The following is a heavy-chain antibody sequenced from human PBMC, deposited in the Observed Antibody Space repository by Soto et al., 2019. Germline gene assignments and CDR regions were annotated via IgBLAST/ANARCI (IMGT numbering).Heavy chain of an antibody. D-gene: IGHD1-1*01. CDR2: IYPGDSDT. CDR1: GYSFTSYW. J-gene: IGHJ6*02. CDR3: ARAREPYKLHYYGMDV. V-gene: IGHV5-51*01. Sequence: GESLKISCKGSGYSFTSYWIGWVRQMPGKGLEWMGIIYPGDSDTRYSPSFQGQVTISADKSISTAYLQWSSLKASDTAMYYCARAREPYKLHYYGMDVWGQGTTVTVSS.